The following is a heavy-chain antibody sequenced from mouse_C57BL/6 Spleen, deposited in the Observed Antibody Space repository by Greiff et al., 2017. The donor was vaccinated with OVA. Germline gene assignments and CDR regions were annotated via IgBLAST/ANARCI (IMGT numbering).Heavy chain of an antibody. J-gene: IGHJ4*01. Sequence: EVMLVESGGGFVPPGASLKLSCESNEYEFPSHDMSWVRKTPEKRLELVAAINSDGGSTYYPDTMERRFIISRDNTKKTLYLQMSRLRSEDTALYYCARRGYYGVMDYWGQGTSVTVSS. D-gene: IGHD1-1*01. CDR3: ARRGYYGVMDY. V-gene: IGHV5-2*01. CDR2: INSDGGST. CDR1: EYEFPSHD.